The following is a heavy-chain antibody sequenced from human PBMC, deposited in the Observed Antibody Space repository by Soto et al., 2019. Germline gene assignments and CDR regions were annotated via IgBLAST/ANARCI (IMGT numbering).Heavy chain of an antibody. CDR2: IYYSGST. V-gene: IGHV4-59*01. D-gene: IGHD3-22*01. Sequence: KTSETLSLTCTVSGGSISSYYWSWIRQPPGKGLEWIGYIYYSGSTNYNPSLKSRVTISVDTSKNQFSLKLSSVTAADTAVYYCARAGYYYDSSGYPVLDYWGQGTLVTVSS. CDR1: GGSISSYY. J-gene: IGHJ4*02. CDR3: ARAGYYYDSSGYPVLDY.